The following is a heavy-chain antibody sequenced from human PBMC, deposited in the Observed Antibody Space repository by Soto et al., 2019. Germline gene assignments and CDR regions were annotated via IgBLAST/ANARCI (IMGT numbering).Heavy chain of an antibody. CDR3: ARGGGFDS. CDR2: IYYSGRS. V-gene: IGHV4-30-4*01. D-gene: IGHD3-16*01. Sequence: QLQESGPGLVKPSQTLSLTCTVSGDSISSGDNYWSWIRQPPGKGLEWIGYIYYSGRSYYKPSLKIRVTMSVDTSKNQFSLTLTSVTAADTAVYYCARGGGFDSWGRGTLVTVSS. CDR1: GDSISSGDNY. J-gene: IGHJ4*02.